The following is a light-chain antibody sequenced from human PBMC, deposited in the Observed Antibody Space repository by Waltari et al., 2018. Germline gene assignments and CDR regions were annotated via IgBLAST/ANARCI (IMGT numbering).Light chain of an antibody. V-gene: IGKV1-39*01. CDR3: QQSYSTPWT. Sequence: DIQMTQSPSSLSASVGDRVTITCRASQSISTYLTWYKQKPGKAPKLLIYAASSLQSGVPSRFSGSGSGTDLTLTINSLQPEDFATYYCQQSYSTPWTFGQGTKVEIK. CDR2: AAS. CDR1: QSISTY. J-gene: IGKJ1*01.